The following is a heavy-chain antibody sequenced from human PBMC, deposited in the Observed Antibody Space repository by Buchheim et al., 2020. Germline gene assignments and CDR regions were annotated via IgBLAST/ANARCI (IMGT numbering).Heavy chain of an antibody. V-gene: IGHV1-46*01. D-gene: IGHD4/OR15-4a*01. CDR1: GYTFSSYY. J-gene: IGHJ4*02. Sequence: QVQVVQSGAEVKTPGASVKISCKASGYTFSSYYIHWVRQAPGQGLEWMGIINPSGGSTTYAQKFQGRITMTRDTSTSPIYMDLSSLKSEDTAIYYCARGGHDYGDYWGQGTL. CDR2: INPSGGST. CDR3: ARGGHDYGDY.